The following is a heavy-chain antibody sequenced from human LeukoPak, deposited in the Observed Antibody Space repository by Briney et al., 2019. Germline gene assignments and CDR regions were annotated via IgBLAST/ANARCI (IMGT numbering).Heavy chain of an antibody. V-gene: IGHV1-2*02. CDR2: INPNSGGT. D-gene: IGHD1-26*01. CDR1: GYTFTDYY. CDR3: AAYSGSYGGSFDY. Sequence: ASVKVSCKASGYTFTDYYMNWVRQAPGQGLEWMGWINPNSGGTNSAQKFQGRVTMTRDTSISTAYMELNRLTSDDTAVYYCAAYSGSYGGSFDYWGRGTLVTVSS. J-gene: IGHJ4*02.